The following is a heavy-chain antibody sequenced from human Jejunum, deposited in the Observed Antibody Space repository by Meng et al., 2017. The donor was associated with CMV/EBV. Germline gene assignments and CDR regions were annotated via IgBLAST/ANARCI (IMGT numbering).Heavy chain of an antibody. J-gene: IGHJ4*02. Sequence: SSGSYYWSWIRQTPGKELEWIGYMYYSGSTNYNPSLKSRVTISVDKSKNEFSLRLRSVTAADTAVYYCARGRLTFYYDSSGYYLDYWGQGTLVTVSS. CDR2: MYYSGST. D-gene: IGHD3-22*01. CDR3: ARGRLTFYYDSSGYYLDY. V-gene: IGHV4-61*01. CDR1: SSGSYY.